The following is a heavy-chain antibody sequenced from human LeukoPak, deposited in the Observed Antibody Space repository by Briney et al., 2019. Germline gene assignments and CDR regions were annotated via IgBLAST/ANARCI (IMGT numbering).Heavy chain of an antibody. CDR3: ARAHRSRAFDY. CDR1: GFALSSYW. Sequence: GGSLRLSCAASGFALSSYWMSWVRQAPGKGLEWVANIKQDGSEKYYVDSVKGRFTISRDNAKNSLYLQMNSLRAEDTAVYYCARAHRSRAFDYWGQGTLVTVSS. CDR2: IKQDGSEK. J-gene: IGHJ4*02. V-gene: IGHV3-7*01. D-gene: IGHD1-14*01.